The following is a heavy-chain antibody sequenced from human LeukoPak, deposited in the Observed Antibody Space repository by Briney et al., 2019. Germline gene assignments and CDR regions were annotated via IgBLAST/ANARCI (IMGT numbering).Heavy chain of an antibody. D-gene: IGHD3-10*01. J-gene: IGHJ6*04. CDR1: GFTFSSYA. Sequence: PGGSLRLSCAASGFTFSSYAMSWVRQAPGKGLEWVSAISGSGGSTYYADSEKGRFTISRDNSKNTLYLQMNGLRAEDTAVYYCAKDLLLWFGEFSGMDVWGKGTTVTVYS. CDR2: ISGSGGST. CDR3: AKDLLLWFGEFSGMDV. V-gene: IGHV3-23*01.